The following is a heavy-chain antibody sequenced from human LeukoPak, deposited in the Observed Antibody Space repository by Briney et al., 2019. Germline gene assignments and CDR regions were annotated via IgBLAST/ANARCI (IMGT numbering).Heavy chain of an antibody. J-gene: IGHJ4*02. CDR2: INHSGST. CDR1: GGSFSGYY. D-gene: IGHD1-26*01. V-gene: IGHV4-34*01. CDR3: ARQNDVGATRPYYFDY. Sequence: SETLSLTCAVYGGSFSGYYWSWIRQPPGKGLEWIGEINHSGSTNYNPSLKSRVTISVDTSKDQFSLKLSSVTAADTAVYYCARQNDVGATRPYYFDYWGQGTLVTVSS.